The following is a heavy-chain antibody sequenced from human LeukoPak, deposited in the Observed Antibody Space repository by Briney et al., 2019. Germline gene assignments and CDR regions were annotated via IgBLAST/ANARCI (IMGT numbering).Heavy chain of an antibody. CDR1: GYTFTGYH. J-gene: IGHJ4*02. Sequence: SVKVSCKASGYTFTGYHMHWVRQAPGQGLEWMGWINPNSGGTNYAQKFQGRVTMTRDTSISTAYMELSRLRSDDTAVYYCASGYCSGGSCYALDYWGQGTLVTVSS. V-gene: IGHV1-2*02. D-gene: IGHD2-15*01. CDR2: INPNSGGT. CDR3: ASGYCSGGSCYALDY.